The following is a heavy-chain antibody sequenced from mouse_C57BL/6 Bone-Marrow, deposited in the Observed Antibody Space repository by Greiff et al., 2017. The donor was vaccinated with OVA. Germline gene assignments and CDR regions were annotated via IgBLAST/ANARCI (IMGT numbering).Heavy chain of an antibody. J-gene: IGHJ2*01. CDR3: ARGIYYDYDGVFDY. V-gene: IGHV14-2*01. Sequence: VQLQQSGAELVKPGASVKLSCTASGFTIKDYYMHWVKQRTEQGLEWIGRIDPEGGGTKYAPKFQGKATITADTSSNTAYLQLSSLTSEDTAFYYCARGIYYDYDGVFDYWGQGTTLTVSS. CDR1: GFTIKDYY. D-gene: IGHD2-4*01. CDR2: IDPEGGGT.